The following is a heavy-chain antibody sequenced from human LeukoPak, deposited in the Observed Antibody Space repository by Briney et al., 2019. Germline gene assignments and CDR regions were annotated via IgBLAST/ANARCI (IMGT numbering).Heavy chain of an antibody. Sequence: SVKVSCKASGGTFSSYAISWVRQAPGQGLEWMGGIIPIFGTANYAQKFQGRVTITADESTSTAYMELSSLRSEDTALYYCAYRPYYDSSGYYYSVEFAAFDIWGQGTMVTVSS. CDR2: IIPIFGTA. J-gene: IGHJ3*02. CDR3: AYRPYYDSSGYYYSVEFAAFDI. V-gene: IGHV1-69*13. D-gene: IGHD3-22*01. CDR1: GGTFSSYA.